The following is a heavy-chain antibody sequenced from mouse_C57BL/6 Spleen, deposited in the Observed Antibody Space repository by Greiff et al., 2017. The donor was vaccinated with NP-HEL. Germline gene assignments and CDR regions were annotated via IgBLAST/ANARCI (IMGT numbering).Heavy chain of an antibody. J-gene: IGHJ4*01. CDR2: ISSGSSTI. CDR3: ARSGYYGSSYAMDY. V-gene: IGHV5-17*01. Sequence: EVKVVESGGGLVKPGGSLKLSCAASGFTFSDYGMHWVRQAPEKGLEWVAYISSGSSTIYYADTVKGRFTISRDNAKNPLFLQLTRLRSEDTAMYYCARSGYYGSSYAMDYWGQGTSVTVSS. D-gene: IGHD1-1*01. CDR1: GFTFSDYG.